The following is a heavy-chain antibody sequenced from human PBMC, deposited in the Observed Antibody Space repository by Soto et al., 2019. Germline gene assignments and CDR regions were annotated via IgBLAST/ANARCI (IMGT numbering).Heavy chain of an antibody. CDR3: AKPKFETTPFPGMDV. Sequence: GGSLRLSCAASGFTFSSYAMNWVRQAPGKGLEWVSGISYGGGSTNYADSVKGRFTISRDNSKNTLYLQMNSLRAEDTAVYYCAKPKFETTPFPGMDVWGQGTTVTVSS. CDR1: GFTFSSYA. J-gene: IGHJ6*02. CDR2: ISYGGGST. V-gene: IGHV3-23*01. D-gene: IGHD1-1*01.